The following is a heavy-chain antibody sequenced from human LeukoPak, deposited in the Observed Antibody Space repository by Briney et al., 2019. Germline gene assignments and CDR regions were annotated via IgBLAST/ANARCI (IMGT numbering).Heavy chain of an antibody. CDR2: IYYSGTT. D-gene: IGHD5-12*01. CDR1: GGSISSSSYY. V-gene: IGHV4-39*01. J-gene: IGHJ4*02. CDR3: ARRDIVATIST. Sequence: SETLSLTCTVSGGSISSSSYYWAWIRQPPGKGLEWIGSIYYSGTTFYNPSLKSRVTISVDTSKNQFSLKLSSVTAADTAVYHCARRDIVATISTWGQGTLVTVSS.